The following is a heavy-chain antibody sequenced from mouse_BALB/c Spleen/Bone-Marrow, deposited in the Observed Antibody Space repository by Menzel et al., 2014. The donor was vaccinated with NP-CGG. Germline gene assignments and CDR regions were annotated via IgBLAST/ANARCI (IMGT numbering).Heavy chain of an antibody. D-gene: IGHD2-2*01. CDR3: ARDGYGRYFDV. V-gene: IGHV1-18*01. Sequence: VQLQQSGPELVKPGASMKISRKASGYSFTDYTMNWVRQSHGKNLERIGLINPYNGGSTYNQKFKGTATLTVDRSSSTAYMELLSLTSDDSAVYYCARDGYGRYFDVWGAGTTVTVSS. CDR2: INPYNGGS. CDR1: GYSFTDYT. J-gene: IGHJ1*01.